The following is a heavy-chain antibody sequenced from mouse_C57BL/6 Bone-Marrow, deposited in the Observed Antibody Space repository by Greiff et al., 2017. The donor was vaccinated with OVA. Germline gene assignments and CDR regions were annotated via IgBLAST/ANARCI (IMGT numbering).Heavy chain of an antibody. CDR1: GYTFTSYG. V-gene: IGHV1-81*01. CDR2: IYPRSGNT. D-gene: IGHD2-3*01. J-gene: IGHJ4*01. CDR3: ARWEWLLRDYAMDY. Sequence: QVQLQQSGAELARPGASVKLSCKASGYTFTSYGISWVKQRTGQGLEWIGEIYPRSGNTYYNEKFKGKATLTADKSSSTAYMELRSLTSEDAAGYFCARWEWLLRDYAMDYWGQGTSVTVSS.